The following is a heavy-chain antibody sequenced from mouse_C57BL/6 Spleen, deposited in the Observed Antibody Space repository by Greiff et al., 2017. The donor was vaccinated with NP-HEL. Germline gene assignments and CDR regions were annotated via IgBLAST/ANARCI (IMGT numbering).Heavy chain of an antibody. V-gene: IGHV5-4*01. J-gene: IGHJ4*01. Sequence: EVKLVESGGGLVKPGGSLKLSCAASGFTFSSYAMSWVRQTPEKRLEWVATISDGGSYTYYPDNVKGRFTISRDNAKNNLYLQMSHLKSEDTAMYYCARDRDVGYAMDYWGQGTSVTVSS. CDR3: ARDRDVGYAMDY. D-gene: IGHD3-3*01. CDR1: GFTFSSYA. CDR2: ISDGGSYT.